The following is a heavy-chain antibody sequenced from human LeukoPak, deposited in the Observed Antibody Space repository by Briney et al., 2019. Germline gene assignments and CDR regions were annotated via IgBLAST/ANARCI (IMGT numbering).Heavy chain of an antibody. D-gene: IGHD3-10*01. V-gene: IGHV4-34*01. CDR1: GGSFSGYY. Sequence: SETPSLTCAVYGGSFSGYYWSWIRQPPGKGLEWIGEINHSGSTNYNPSLKSRVTISVDTSKNQFSLKLSSVTAADTAVYYCARGGRNIPRGFSSAFDIWGQGTMVTVSS. CDR2: INHSGST. CDR3: ARGGRNIPRGFSSAFDI. J-gene: IGHJ3*02.